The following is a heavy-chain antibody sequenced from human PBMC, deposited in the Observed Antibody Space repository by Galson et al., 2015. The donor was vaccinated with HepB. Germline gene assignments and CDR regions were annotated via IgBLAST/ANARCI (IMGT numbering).Heavy chain of an antibody. D-gene: IGHD2-15*01. CDR1: GFTFSNNN. V-gene: IGHV3-33*08. J-gene: IGHJ3*02. CDR2: IWFDGTNK. Sequence: SLRLSCAASGFTFSNNNMHWVRQAPGKGLEWVAVIWFDGTNKFHGDSVKGRFTISRDNAKNSLYLQMNSLRAEDTAVYYCARDNSYCSGGSCYMVYAFDIWGQGTMVTVSS. CDR3: ARDNSYCSGGSCYMVYAFDI.